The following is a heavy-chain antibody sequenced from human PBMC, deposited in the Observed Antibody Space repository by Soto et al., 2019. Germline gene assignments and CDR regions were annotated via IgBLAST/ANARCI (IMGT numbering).Heavy chain of an antibody. CDR1: GGTFSSYA. CDR3: ARGGDYYDSSGSYYFDY. D-gene: IGHD3-22*01. J-gene: IGHJ4*02. Sequence: SVKVSCKASGGTFSSYAISWVRQAPGQGLEWMGGIIPIFGTANYAQKFQGRVTITADESTSTAYMELSSLRSEDTAVYYCARGGDYYDSSGSYYFDYWGQGTLVTVSS. CDR2: IIPIFGTA. V-gene: IGHV1-69*13.